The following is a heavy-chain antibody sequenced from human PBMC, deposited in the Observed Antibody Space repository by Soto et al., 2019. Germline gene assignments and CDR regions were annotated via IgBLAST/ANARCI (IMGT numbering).Heavy chain of an antibody. Sequence: SETLSLTCTVSGGSISSYYWSWIRQPPGKGLEWIGYIYYSGSTNYNPSLKSRVTISVDTSKNQFSLKLSSVTAADTAVYYCARAGRVPVNFDEWGQGTLVTVSS. CDR1: GGSISSYY. J-gene: IGHJ4*02. CDR3: ARAGRVPVNFDE. D-gene: IGHD2-2*01. V-gene: IGHV4-59*01. CDR2: IYYSGST.